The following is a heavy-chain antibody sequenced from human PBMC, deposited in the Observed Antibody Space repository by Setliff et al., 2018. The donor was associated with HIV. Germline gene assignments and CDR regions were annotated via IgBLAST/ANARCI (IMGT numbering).Heavy chain of an antibody. CDR2: IHFSGGT. D-gene: IGHD3-22*01. CDR3: ARDLSGYTFDY. V-gene: IGHV4-31*03. CDR1: GGSISTSGTY. J-gene: IGHJ4*03. Sequence: PSEPLSLTCTVSGGSISTSGTYWRCIRQHPERGLEWIGYIHFSGGTYYNPSLPSLESRVTISVDTSKNQFSLMLKSVTAADTAVYFCARDLSGYTFDYWGHGTLVTVSS.